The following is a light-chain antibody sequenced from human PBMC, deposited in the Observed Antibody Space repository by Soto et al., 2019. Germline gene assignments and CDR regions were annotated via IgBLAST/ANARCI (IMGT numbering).Light chain of an antibody. CDR1: SSDVGGYKF. J-gene: IGLJ1*01. V-gene: IGLV2-8*01. CDR2: EVT. Sequence: QSALTQPPSASGSPGQSVTISCTGTSSDVGGYKFVSWYQQHPGKAPKLLIYEVTQRPSGVPDRFSGSKSGNTASLTVSGLQAEDDADYYCSSYAGSNMGVFLTGTKLTVL. CDR3: SSYAGSNMGV.